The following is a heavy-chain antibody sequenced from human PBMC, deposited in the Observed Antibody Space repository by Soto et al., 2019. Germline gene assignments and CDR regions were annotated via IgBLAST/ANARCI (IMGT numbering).Heavy chain of an antibody. CDR3: ARGPSIAAAGTGYYFDY. V-gene: IGHV4-4*02. Sequence: PSETLSLTCAVSSGSISSSNWWSWVRQPPGKGLEWIGEIYHSGSTNYNPSLKSRVTISVDKSKNQFSLKLSSVTAADTAVYYCARGPSIAAAGTGYYFDYWGQGTLVTVSS. CDR1: SGSISSSNW. D-gene: IGHD6-13*01. CDR2: IYHSGST. J-gene: IGHJ4*02.